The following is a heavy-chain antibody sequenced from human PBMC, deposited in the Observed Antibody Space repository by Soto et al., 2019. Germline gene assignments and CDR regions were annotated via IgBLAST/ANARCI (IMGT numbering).Heavy chain of an antibody. J-gene: IGHJ6*02. CDR1: GGSISSHY. CDR3: ARDGREASGMDV. V-gene: IGHV4-59*11. CDR2: IYYRGST. Sequence: SETLSLTCTVPGGSISSHYWSWVRQAPGKGLEWIGHIYYRGSTSYNPSLRSRSTISVDTSNNQFSVKLNSVTTADTAVYYCARDGREASGMDVWGQGTKVTVSS. D-gene: IGHD1-26*01.